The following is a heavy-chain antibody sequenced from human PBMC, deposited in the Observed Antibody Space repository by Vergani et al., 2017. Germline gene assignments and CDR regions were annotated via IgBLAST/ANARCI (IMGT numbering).Heavy chain of an antibody. V-gene: IGHV6-1*01. J-gene: IGHJ4*02. CDR3: ARDQSPNGYSSGWYYRYFDY. CDR1: GDSVSSNSAA. CDR2: TYYRSKWYN. D-gene: IGHD6-19*01. Sequence: QVQLQQSGPGLVKPSQTLSLTCAISGDSVSSNSAAWTWIRQSPSRGLEWLGRTYYRSKWYNDYAVSVQSRITINPDTSKNQFSLQLYSVTPEDTAVYYCARDQSPNGYSSGWYYRYFDYWGQGTLVTVSS.